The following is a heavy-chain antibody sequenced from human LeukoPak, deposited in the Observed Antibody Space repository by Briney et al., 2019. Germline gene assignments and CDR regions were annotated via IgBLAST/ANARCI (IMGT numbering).Heavy chain of an antibody. J-gene: IGHJ4*02. D-gene: IGHD6-6*01. V-gene: IGHV3-21*01. CDR3: ARDSGSIALDY. Sequence: GGSLRLYCAASGFTFSSYSMNWVLQAPGKGLEWVSSISSSSYIYYADSVKGRFTISRDNAKNSLYLQMNSLRAEDTAVYYCARDSGSIALDYWGQGTLVTVSS. CDR2: ISSSSYI. CDR1: GFTFSSYS.